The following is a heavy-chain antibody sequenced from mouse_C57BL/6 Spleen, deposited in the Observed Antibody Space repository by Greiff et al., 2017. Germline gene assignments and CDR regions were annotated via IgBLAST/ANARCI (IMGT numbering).Heavy chain of an antibody. V-gene: IGHV1-69*01. Sequence: QVQLQQPGAELVMPGASVKLSCKASGYTFTSYWMHWVKQRPGQGLEWIGEIDPSDSYTNYNQKFKGKSTLTVDKSSSTAYMQLSSLTSEDSAVYYCARLRHRRSMDYWGQGTSLTVSS. CDR2: IDPSDSYT. D-gene: IGHD3-2*01. J-gene: IGHJ4*01. CDR3: ARLRHRRSMDY. CDR1: GYTFTSYW.